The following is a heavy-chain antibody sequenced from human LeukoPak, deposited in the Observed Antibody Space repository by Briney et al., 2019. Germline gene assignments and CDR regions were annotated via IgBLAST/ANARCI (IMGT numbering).Heavy chain of an antibody. D-gene: IGHD1-26*01. CDR3: AKGGKWDVTPFDY. CDR1: GFTFSSYA. Sequence: PGGSLRLSCAASGFTFSSYAMSWVRQAPGKGLEWVSIISGSGGSTYYADSVKGRFTIPRDNSKNTLYLQVNSLRAEDTAVYYCAKGGKWDVTPFDYWGQGTLVTVSS. V-gene: IGHV3-23*01. J-gene: IGHJ4*02. CDR2: ISGSGGST.